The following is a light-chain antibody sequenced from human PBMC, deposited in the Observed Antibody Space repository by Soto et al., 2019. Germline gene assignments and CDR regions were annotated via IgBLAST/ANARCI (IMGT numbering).Light chain of an antibody. CDR2: HDS. CDR1: ELEKKY. CDR3: QTWDSSVV. Sequence: SYELTQPPSVSVSPGQTATITCSGVELEKKYASWYQQKPGQSPMLVIYHDSKRPSGIPERFSGSNSGNTATLTISGAQAMDEADYYCQTWDSSVVFGGGTKLTVL. J-gene: IGLJ3*02. V-gene: IGLV3-1*01.